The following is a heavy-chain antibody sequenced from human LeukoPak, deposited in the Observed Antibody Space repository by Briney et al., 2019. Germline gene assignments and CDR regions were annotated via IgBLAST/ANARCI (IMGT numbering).Heavy chain of an antibody. Sequence: SETLSLTCAVYGGSFSGYYWSWIRQPPGKGLEWIGEINHSGSTNYNPSLKSLVTISVDTSKNQFSLKLSSVTAADTAVYYCARAGAWIQLWPRRNWFDPWGQGTLVTVSS. CDR2: INHSGST. D-gene: IGHD5-18*01. V-gene: IGHV4-34*01. CDR3: ARAGAWIQLWPRRNWFDP. J-gene: IGHJ5*02. CDR1: GGSFSGYY.